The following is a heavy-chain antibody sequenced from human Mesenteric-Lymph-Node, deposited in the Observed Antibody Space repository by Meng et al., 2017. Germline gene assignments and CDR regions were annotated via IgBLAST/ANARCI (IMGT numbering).Heavy chain of an antibody. V-gene: IGHV1-3*01. Sequence: ASVKVSCKASGYTFTSYAMNWVRQAPGQRLEWMGWINAGNGNTKYSQKFQGRVTITRDTSASTAYMELSSLRSEDTAVYYCARDIHSSSSPGLYYYYYGMDVWGQGTTVTVSS. CDR1: GYTFTSYA. J-gene: IGHJ6*02. D-gene: IGHD6-6*01. CDR2: INAGNGNT. CDR3: ARDIHSSSSPGLYYYYYGMDV.